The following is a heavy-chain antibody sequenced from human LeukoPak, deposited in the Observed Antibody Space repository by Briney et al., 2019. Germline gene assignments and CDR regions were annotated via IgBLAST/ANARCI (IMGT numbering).Heavy chain of an antibody. J-gene: IGHJ4*02. CDR1: GFTFSSYS. D-gene: IGHD5-18*01. V-gene: IGHV3-21*01. CDR3: ARGEYSYGHPYFDY. CDR2: ISSSSSYI. Sequence: PGGSLRLSCAASGFTFSSYSMNWVRQAPGKGLEWVSSISSSSSYIYYADSVKGRFTISRDNAKNSLYLQMNSLRAEDTAVYYCARGEYSYGHPYFDYWGQGTLVTVSS.